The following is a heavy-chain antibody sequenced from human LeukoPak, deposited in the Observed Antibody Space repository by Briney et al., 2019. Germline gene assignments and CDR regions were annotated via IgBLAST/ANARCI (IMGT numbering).Heavy chain of an antibody. CDR2: IYYSGST. J-gene: IGHJ4*02. Sequence: SETLSLTCTVSGGSISGSSYYWGWIRQPPGKGLEWIGSIYYSGSTYYNPSLKSRVTISVDTSKNQFSLKLSSVTAADTAVYYCARKSETEATFDYWGQGTLVTVSS. CDR1: GGSISGSSYY. CDR3: ARKSETEATFDY. V-gene: IGHV4-39*07. D-gene: IGHD5-12*01.